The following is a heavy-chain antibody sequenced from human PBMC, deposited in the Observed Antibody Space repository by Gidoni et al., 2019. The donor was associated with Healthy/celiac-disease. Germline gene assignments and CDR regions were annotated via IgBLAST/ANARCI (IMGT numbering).Heavy chain of an antibody. CDR2: INSDGSST. CDR3: ARTRRGPGLYLLDY. V-gene: IGHV3-74*01. CDR1: GFTFSSYW. D-gene: IGHD3-16*02. J-gene: IGHJ4*02. Sequence: EVQLVESGGGLVQPGGSLRPSCAASGFTFSSYWMHWVRQAPGKGLAWVSRINSDGSSTSYADSVKGRFTISRDNAKNTLYLQMSSLRAEDTAVYYCARTRRGPGLYLLDYWGQGTLVTVSS.